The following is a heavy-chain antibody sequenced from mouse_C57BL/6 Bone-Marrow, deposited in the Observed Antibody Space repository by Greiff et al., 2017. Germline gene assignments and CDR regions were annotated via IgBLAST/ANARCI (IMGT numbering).Heavy chain of an antibody. CDR2: IDPENGDT. CDR1: GFNIKDDY. J-gene: IGHJ2*01. Sequence: EVQLQQSGAELVRPGASVKLSCTASGFNIKDDYMHWVKQRPEQGLEWIGWIDPENGDTEYASKFQGKATITADTSSNTAYLQLSSLTSEDTDVYYCTTVGVSGYFDYWGQGTTLTVSS. V-gene: IGHV14-4*01. D-gene: IGHD1-1*02. CDR3: TTVGVSGYFDY.